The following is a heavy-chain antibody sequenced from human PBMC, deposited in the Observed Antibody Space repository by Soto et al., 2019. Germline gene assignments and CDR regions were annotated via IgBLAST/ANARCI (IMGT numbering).Heavy chain of an antibody. V-gene: IGHV4-39*01. CDR1: GGSISSSSYY. J-gene: IGHJ6*02. CDR3: ARRVHGMDA. Sequence: SETLSLTCTVSGGSISSSSYYWGWIRQPPGKGLEWIGSIYYSGSTYYNPSLKSRVTISVDTSKNQFSLKLSSVTAADTAVYYCARRVHGMDAWGQGTRVTVSS. CDR2: IYYSGST. D-gene: IGHD1-1*01.